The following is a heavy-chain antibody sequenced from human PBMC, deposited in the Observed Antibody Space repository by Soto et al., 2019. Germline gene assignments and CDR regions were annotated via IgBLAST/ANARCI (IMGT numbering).Heavy chain of an antibody. J-gene: IGHJ2*01. Sequence: SETLSFTCTVSGGSISSGGYYWSWIRQHPGKGLEWIGYIYYSGSTYYNPSLKSRVTISVDTSKNQFSLKLSSVTAADTAVYYCARDRPYYYDSSGYSSYWYFDLWGRGTLVTVSS. CDR2: IYYSGST. D-gene: IGHD3-22*01. V-gene: IGHV4-31*03. CDR3: ARDRPYYYDSSGYSSYWYFDL. CDR1: GGSISSGGYY.